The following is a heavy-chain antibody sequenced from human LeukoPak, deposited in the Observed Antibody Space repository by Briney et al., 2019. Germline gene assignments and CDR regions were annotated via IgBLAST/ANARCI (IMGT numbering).Heavy chain of an antibody. CDR2: INHSGST. D-gene: IGHD2-2*01. CDR1: GGSFSGYY. V-gene: IGHV4-34*01. CDR3: ARDSVVVPAAISGHFDY. J-gene: IGHJ4*02. Sequence: PSETLSLTCAVYGGSFSGYYWSWIRQPPGKGLEWIGEINHSGSTNYNPSLKSRVTISVDTSKNQFSLKLSSATAADTAVYYCARDSVVVPAAISGHFDYWGQGTLVTVSS.